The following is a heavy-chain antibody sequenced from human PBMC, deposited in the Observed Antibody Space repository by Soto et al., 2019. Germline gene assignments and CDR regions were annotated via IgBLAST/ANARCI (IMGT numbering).Heavy chain of an antibody. CDR2: IYYSGST. Sequence: PSETLSLTCTVSGGSVSSGSYYWSWIRQPPGKGLEWIGYIYYSGSTNYKPSLKSRVTISVDTSKNQFSLKLSSVTAADTAVYYCARITRLSGDSSVWWGFDYWGQGTLVTVSS. J-gene: IGHJ4*02. V-gene: IGHV4-61*01. CDR3: ARITRLSGDSSVWWGFDY. CDR1: GGSVSSGSYY. D-gene: IGHD3-22*01.